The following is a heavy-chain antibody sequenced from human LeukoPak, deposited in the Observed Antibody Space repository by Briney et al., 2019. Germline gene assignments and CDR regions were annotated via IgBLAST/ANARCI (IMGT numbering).Heavy chain of an antibody. V-gene: IGHV3-33*08. J-gene: IGHJ4*02. CDR2: IWYDGSNK. CDR3: ARDFELSH. D-gene: IGHD3-16*02. CDR1: GFTFSSYW. Sequence: GESLRLSCATSGFTFSSYWMHWVRQAPGKGLEWVAVIWYDGSNKFYADSVRGRFTISRDNSKNTLYVQMNSLRAEDTAVYYCARDFELSHWGQGTLVTVSS.